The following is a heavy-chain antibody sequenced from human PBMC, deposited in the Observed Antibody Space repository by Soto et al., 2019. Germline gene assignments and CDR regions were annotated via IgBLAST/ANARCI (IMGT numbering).Heavy chain of an antibody. CDR3: ARGCSSTSCSPFDY. CDR2: IWYDGSNK. D-gene: IGHD2-2*01. J-gene: IGHJ4*02. V-gene: IGHV3-33*08. CDR1: GFTFSSYG. Sequence: SGGSLRLSCAASGFTFSSYGMHWVRQAPGKGLEWVAVIWYDGSNKYYADSVKGRFTISRDNSKNTLYLQMNSLRAEDTAVYYWARGCSSTSCSPFDYWGQGTLVTVSS.